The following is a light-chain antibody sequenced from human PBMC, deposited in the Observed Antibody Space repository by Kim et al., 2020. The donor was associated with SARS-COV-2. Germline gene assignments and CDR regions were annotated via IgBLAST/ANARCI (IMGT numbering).Light chain of an antibody. V-gene: IGLV2-14*03. CDR1: HIDVGAHNY. J-gene: IGLJ1*01. CDR2: DVN. Sequence: GQSITISCAGSHIDVGAHNYVSWYQVHPGRAPKLIIYDVNELPSGISTRFSGSKSGYTASLTISGLQSEDEADYYCSSYTTSNTYVFGTGTKVTVL. CDR3: SSYTTSNTYV.